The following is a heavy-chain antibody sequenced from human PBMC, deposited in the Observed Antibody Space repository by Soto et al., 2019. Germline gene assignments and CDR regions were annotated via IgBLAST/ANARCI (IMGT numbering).Heavy chain of an antibody. CDR3: ARLYGSGMGGFGL. D-gene: IGHD3-10*01. CDR2: ISYSGTT. CDR1: GASITSTNFY. J-gene: IGHJ5*02. Sequence: QPQLQESGPGLVKPSETQSFTCTVSGASITSTNFYWAWIRQPPGKGLEWIGSISYSGTTYYHPSLESRLTISSDTSKNLFSLKLGSVTAADTALYYCARLYGSGMGGFGLWGQGTLVTVSS. V-gene: IGHV4-39*02.